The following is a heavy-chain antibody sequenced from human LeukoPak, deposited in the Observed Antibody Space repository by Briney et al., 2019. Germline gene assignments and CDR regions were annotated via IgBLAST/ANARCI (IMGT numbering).Heavy chain of an antibody. Sequence: GGSLRLSCAASGFTVRDYHMSWNRQAPGKGLELVSAIVGSSTHHADSVKGRFTISRVNFKNTLNLQMNSLGAEDSAIYYCTRDEPGSSWFNWGQGTLVTVSS. CDR3: TRDEPGSSWFN. CDR2: IVGSST. D-gene: IGHD6-19*01. CDR1: GFTVRDYH. J-gene: IGHJ4*02. V-gene: IGHV3-23*01.